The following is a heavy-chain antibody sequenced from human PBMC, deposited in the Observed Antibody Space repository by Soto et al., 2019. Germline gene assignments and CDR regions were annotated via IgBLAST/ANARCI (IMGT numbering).Heavy chain of an antibody. Sequence: QVQLVESGGGVVQPGRSLTLSCVGSGFTFSNYGMNWVRQVPGKGLEWVAVIWYDGSEEYYVDSVKGRFTISRDNSRNTLYLQMNNLRGEDTAIYYCEAANYDSSGFYGNYLGQGVLVTVSS. CDR2: IWYDGSEE. J-gene: IGHJ4*02. CDR3: EAANYDSSGFYGNY. V-gene: IGHV3-33*01. CDR1: GFTFSNYG. D-gene: IGHD3-22*01.